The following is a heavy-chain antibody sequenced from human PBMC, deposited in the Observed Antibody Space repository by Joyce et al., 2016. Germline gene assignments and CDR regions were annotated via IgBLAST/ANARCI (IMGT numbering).Heavy chain of an antibody. J-gene: IGHJ5*02. V-gene: IGHV4-61*02. D-gene: IGHD2-2*03. CDR3: AREGGGYCSTTSCFDHNWFDP. CDR1: GDYVSNNNYF. Sequence: QVQLQESGPGLVKPSQTLSLTCTVSGDYVSNNNYFWSWIRQPAGKGLEWVGRVFTGGTTNYNPSLKSRVSISIDTPKNQFSLRLSSVTATDTAVYYCAREGGGYCSTTSCFDHNWFDPWGQGTLVIVSS. CDR2: VFTGGTT.